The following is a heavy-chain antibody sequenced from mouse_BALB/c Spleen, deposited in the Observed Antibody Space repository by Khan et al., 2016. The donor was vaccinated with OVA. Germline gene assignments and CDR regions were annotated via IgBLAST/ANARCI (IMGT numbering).Heavy chain of an antibody. V-gene: IGHV2-9*02. D-gene: IGHD1-1*01. CDR3: ARDLVSSHWYFDV. Sequence: QVQLKQSGPGLVVPSQSLSITCTVSGFSLTSYGVHWVRQPPGKGLEWLGVIWTGGSTNYNSALRSRPTSNKDNPKSQGFLKMNNLQTDDTAMYCCARDLVSSHWYFDVWGAGTTVTVSS. CDR1: GFSLTSYG. J-gene: IGHJ1*01. CDR2: IWTGGST.